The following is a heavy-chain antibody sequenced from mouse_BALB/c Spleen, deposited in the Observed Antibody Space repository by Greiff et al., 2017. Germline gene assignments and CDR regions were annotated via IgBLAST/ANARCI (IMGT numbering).Heavy chain of an antibody. CDR2: IYPGDGST. CDR1: GYTFTSYY. J-gene: IGHJ4*01. V-gene: IGHV1S56*01. D-gene: IGHD2-14*01. CDR3: ARGYAPYYYAMDY. Sequence: QVQLQQSGPELVKPGASVKMSCKASGYTFTSYYIHWVKQRPGQGLEWIGWIYPGDGSTKYNEKFKGKTTLTADKSSSTAYMLLSSLTSEDSAIYFCARGYAPYYYAMDYWGQGTSVTVSS.